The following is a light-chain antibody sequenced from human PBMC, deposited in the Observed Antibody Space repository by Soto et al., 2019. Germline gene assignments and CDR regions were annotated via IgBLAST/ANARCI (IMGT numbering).Light chain of an antibody. CDR2: GAS. J-gene: IGKJ1*01. V-gene: IGKV3-20*01. CDR3: HQYGSSPWT. CDR1: QSVSSIY. Sequence: EIVLTQSPGTLSLSPGERATLSCRASQSVSSIYLAWYQQKPGQAPRLLIYGASSRATGIPDRFSGSGSGTDFTLTINRLEPEDFAVYYCHQYGSSPWTFGQGTKV.